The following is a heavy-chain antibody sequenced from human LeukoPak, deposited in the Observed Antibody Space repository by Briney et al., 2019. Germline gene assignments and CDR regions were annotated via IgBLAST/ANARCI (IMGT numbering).Heavy chain of an antibody. D-gene: IGHD3-22*01. Sequence: AGGSLRLSCAASGFTFSSYAMSWVRQAPGKGLEWVSAISGSGGTTYYADSVKGRFTISRDNSKNTLYLQMNSLRAEDAAVYYCAKEYYDSIAPFDPWGQGSLVTVSS. CDR2: ISGSGGTT. V-gene: IGHV3-23*01. CDR1: GFTFSSYA. J-gene: IGHJ5*02. CDR3: AKEYYDSIAPFDP.